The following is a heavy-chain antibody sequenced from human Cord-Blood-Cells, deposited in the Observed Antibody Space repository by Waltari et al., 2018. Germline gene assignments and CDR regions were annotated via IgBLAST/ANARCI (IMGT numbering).Heavy chain of an antibody. CDR3: ARDFYGGYSSSELDY. J-gene: IGHJ4*02. CDR2: IWYDGSNK. CDR1: GFTFSSYG. Sequence: QVQLVESGGGVVQPGRSLRLSCAASGFTFSSYGMHWVRQAPGKGLGWVAVIWYDGSNKYYADSVKGRFTISRDNSKNTLYLQMNSLRAEDTAVYYCARDFYGGYSSSELDYWGQGTLVTVSS. D-gene: IGHD6-6*01. V-gene: IGHV3-33*01.